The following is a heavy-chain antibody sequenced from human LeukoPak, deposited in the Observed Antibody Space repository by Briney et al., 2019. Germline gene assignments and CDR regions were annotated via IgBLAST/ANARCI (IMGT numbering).Heavy chain of an antibody. D-gene: IGHD1-14*01. V-gene: IGHV1-2*02. CDR2: SNPNIGAT. J-gene: IGHJ4*02. Sequence: ASVKVSCKASGYTFTASFMHWVRQAPGQGLEWMGWSNPNIGATKYARKFQGRDTMTRDTSISTAYMELSRLRSDDTAVYYCARGQLTDDLDYWGQGTLVTVSS. CDR1: GYTFTASF. CDR3: ARGQLTDDLDY.